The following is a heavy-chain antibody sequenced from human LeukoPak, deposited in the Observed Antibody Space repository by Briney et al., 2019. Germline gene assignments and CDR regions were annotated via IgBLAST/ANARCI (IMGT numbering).Heavy chain of an antibody. D-gene: IGHD6-25*01. CDR2: ISSSSNYI. Sequence: GGSLRLSCAASGFTFSSYSMNWVRQTPGKGLEWVSLISSSSNYIYYADSVKGRLTISRDNAKNSLYLQMNSLRAEDTAVYYCANEGRLQTVGYFDYWGQGTLVTVSS. CDR1: GFTFSSYS. V-gene: IGHV3-21*01. J-gene: IGHJ4*02. CDR3: ANEGRLQTVGYFDY.